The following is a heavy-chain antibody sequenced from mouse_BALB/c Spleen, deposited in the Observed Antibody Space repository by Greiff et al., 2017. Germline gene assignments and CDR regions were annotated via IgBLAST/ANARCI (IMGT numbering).Heavy chain of an antibody. CDR1: GFTFSSYT. Sequence: EVKLMESGGGLVQPGGSLKLSCAASGFTFSSYTMSWVRQTPEKRLEWVAYISNGGGSTYYPDTVKGRFTISRDNAKNTLYLQMSSLKSEDTAMYYCARLRYDGYYFDYWGQGTTLTVSS. CDR2: ISNGGGST. V-gene: IGHV5-12-2*01. D-gene: IGHD2-14*01. J-gene: IGHJ2*01. CDR3: ARLRYDGYYFDY.